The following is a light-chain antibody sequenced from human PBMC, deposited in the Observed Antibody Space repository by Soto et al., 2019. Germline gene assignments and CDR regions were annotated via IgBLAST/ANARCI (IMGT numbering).Light chain of an antibody. CDR2: HDD. CDR1: TSNIGNNA. CDR3: AAWDDSLNGHV. V-gene: IGLV1-36*01. J-gene: IGLJ2*01. Sequence: QSVLTQPPSVSAAPRQSVTISCSGGTSNIGNNAVNWYQQLPGKAPKLLIYHDDLLPSGVSDRFSGSKSGTSASLAISGLQSEDEAAYYCAAWDDSLNGHVLGVGTKLTV.